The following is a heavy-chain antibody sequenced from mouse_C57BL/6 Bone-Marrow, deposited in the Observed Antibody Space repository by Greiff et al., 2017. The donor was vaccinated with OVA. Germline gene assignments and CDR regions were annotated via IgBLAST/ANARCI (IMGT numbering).Heavy chain of an antibody. D-gene: IGHD1-1*01. CDR3: ARNGATVVGGRYFDV. V-gene: IGHV2-9-1*01. J-gene: IGHJ1*03. CDR1: GFSLTSYA. Sequence: VQLQQSGPGLVAPSQSLSITCTVSGFSLTSYAISWVRQPPGKGLEWLGVIWTGGGTNYNSALKSRLSISKDNSKSQVFLKMNSLQTDDTARYYCARNGATVVGGRYFDVWGTGTTVTVSS. CDR2: IWTGGGT.